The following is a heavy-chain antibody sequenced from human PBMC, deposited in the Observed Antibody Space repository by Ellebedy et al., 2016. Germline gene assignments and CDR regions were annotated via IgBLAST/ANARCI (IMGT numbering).Heavy chain of an antibody. CDR3: ARLFGGVWRYFDY. D-gene: IGHD2-15*01. V-gene: IGHV1-3*01. J-gene: IGHJ4*02. Sequence: ASVKVSCKASGYTFTSYGISWLRQAPGQRLEWMGWIDSDNGNTKYLQKFQGRLTITRDTSATTVYMELSTLRSEDTAVYYCARLFGGVWRYFDYWGQGTLVTVSS. CDR2: IDSDNGNT. CDR1: GYTFTSYG.